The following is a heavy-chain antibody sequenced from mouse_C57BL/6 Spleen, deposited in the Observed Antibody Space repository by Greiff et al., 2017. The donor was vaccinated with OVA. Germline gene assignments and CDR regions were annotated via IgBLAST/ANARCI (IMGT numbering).Heavy chain of an antibody. V-gene: IGHV1-26*01. J-gene: IGHJ2*01. D-gene: IGHD4-1*01. CDR3: ARHWDDYLDY. CDR2: INPNNGGT. Sequence: EVQLQQSGPELVKPGASVKISCKASGYTFTDYYMNWVKQSPGKSLEWIGDINPNNGGTSYNQKFTGKATLTVDKSSSTAYMEHRSLTSEDSAVYYCARHWDDYLDYWGQGTTLTVSS. CDR1: GYTFTDYY.